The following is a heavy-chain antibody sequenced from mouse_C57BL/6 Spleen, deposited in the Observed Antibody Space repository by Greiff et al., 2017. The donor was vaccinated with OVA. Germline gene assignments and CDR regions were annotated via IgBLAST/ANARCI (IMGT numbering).Heavy chain of an antibody. V-gene: IGHV5-4*03. CDR2: ISDGGSYT. CDR3: ARGGYYFDY. CDR1: GFTFSSYA. Sequence: EVKLMESGGGLVKPGGSLKLSCAASGFTFSSYAMSWVRQTPEKRLEWVATISDGGSYTYYPDNVKGRFTISRDNAKNNLYLQMSHLKSEDTATYYCARGGYYFDYWGQGTTLTVSS. J-gene: IGHJ2*01.